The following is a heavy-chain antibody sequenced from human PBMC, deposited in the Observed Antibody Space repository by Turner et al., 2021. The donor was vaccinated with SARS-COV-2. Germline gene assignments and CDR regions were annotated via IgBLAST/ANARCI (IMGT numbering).Heavy chain of an antibody. Sequence: QVQLVESGGGVVQPGGSLGLSCAASGFIFPNHDLHGVLQGPGKGLEWVAAILRDGSDQYYADSVKGRFTISRDTSKKTVILQMNALRAEDTATYFCAKDLTVPGAPSSYWYFDFWGRGALVTVSS. D-gene: IGHD3-9*01. CDR2: ILRDGSDQ. CDR3: AKDLTVPGAPSSYWYFDF. V-gene: IGHV3-30*02. CDR1: GFIFPNHD. J-gene: IGHJ2*01.